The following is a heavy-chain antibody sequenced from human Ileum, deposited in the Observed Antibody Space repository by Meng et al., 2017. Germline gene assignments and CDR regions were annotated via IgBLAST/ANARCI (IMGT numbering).Heavy chain of an antibody. CDR1: GYTFKNSA. Sequence: VHLVSTGHELKGPVASVKFSCKASGYTFKNSAVTWVRQAPGQGLEWMGWIHTDTGNPTYDQGFTGRFVFSLDTSVNTAYLQISGLKAEDTAVYYCARPGGYCSDLDCYPAEWGQGTLVTVSS. V-gene: IGHV7-4-1*02. CDR3: ARPGGYCSDLDCYPAE. D-gene: IGHD2-15*01. CDR2: IHTDTGNP. J-gene: IGHJ4*02.